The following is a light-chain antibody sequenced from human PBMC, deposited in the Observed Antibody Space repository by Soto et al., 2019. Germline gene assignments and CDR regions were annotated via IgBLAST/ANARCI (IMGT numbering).Light chain of an antibody. CDR3: QQCDSWPPIT. CDR1: QSVSSSY. Sequence: EIVLTQSPGTLSLSPGERATLSCRASQSVSSSYLAWYQQKPGQAPRLLIYGASSRATGIPDRFSGSGSGTEFTLTISSLQSEDFAVYYCQQCDSWPPITFGQGTRLEIK. V-gene: IGKV3-20*01. J-gene: IGKJ5*01. CDR2: GAS.